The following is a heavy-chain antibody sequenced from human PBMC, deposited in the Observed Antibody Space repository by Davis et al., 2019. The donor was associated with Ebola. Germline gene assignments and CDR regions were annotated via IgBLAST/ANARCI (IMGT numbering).Heavy chain of an antibody. D-gene: IGHD6-13*01. J-gene: IGHJ4*02. Sequence: AASVKVSCKASGYTFTSCAMHWVRQAPGQRLEWMGWINGGNGNTKYSQKFQGRVTITRDTSASTAYMELSSLRSEDTAVYYCARVGSDGYSSSWYYFDYWGQGTLVTVSS. V-gene: IGHV1-3*01. CDR3: ARVGSDGYSSSWYYFDY. CDR1: GYTFTSCA. CDR2: INGGNGNT.